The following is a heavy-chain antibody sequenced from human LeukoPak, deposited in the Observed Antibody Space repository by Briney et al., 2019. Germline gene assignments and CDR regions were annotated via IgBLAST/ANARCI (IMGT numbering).Heavy chain of an antibody. V-gene: IGHV3-53*01. J-gene: IGHJ3*02. CDR1: DFTFSNYW. CDR2: IYSGGST. CDR3: ARGGSYLSAFDI. D-gene: IGHD1-26*01. Sequence: GGSLRLSSAASDFTFSNYWMSWVRQAPGKGLEWVSIIYSGGSTFYAGSVKGRFTISRDNSKNTLYLQMNSLRAEDTAVYYCARGGSYLSAFDIWGQGTMVTVSS.